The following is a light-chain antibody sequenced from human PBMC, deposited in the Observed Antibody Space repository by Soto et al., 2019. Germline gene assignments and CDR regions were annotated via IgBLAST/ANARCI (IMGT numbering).Light chain of an antibody. V-gene: IGLV1-40*01. CDR1: NSNFGAGYD. CDR2: GNN. CDR3: QSYDTGLSALV. J-gene: IGLJ1*01. Sequence: VLTQPPSVSGAPGQRVTISCIGSNSNFGAGYDVHWYKQLPGAAPKLVIHGNNNRPSGVPDRFSGSKSGTSASLAITGLQADDEADYFCQSYDTGLSALVFGTGTKLTVL.